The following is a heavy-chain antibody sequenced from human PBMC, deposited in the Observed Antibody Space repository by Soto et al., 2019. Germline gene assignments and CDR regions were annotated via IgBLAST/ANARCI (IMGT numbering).Heavy chain of an antibody. CDR2: ISANNGNA. Sequence: QVQLVQSGSEVKKPGASVTVSCKASGYGFTGYGIAWVRQAPEGPREWMGWISANNGNAVYAPLFQGRVTMTTDAATTTAYLELRSLTFDDTAIYYCARTGWGTYDHWGQGTLVTVSS. J-gene: IGHJ4*02. D-gene: IGHD7-27*01. CDR1: GYGFTGYG. CDR3: ARTGWGTYDH. V-gene: IGHV1-18*01.